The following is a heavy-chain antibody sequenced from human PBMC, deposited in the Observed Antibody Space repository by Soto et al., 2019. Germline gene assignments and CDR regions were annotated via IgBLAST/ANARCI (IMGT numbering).Heavy chain of an antibody. J-gene: IGHJ4*02. V-gene: IGHV3-7*01. CDR2: IKQDGSEK. CDR1: GFTFSSYW. D-gene: IGHD6-13*01. CDR3: ARDRDSSWYRKHVLDY. Sequence: GGSLRLSCAASGFTFSSYWMSWVRQAPGKGLEWVANIKQDGSEKYYVDSVKGRFTISRDNAKNSLYLQMNSLRAEDTAVYYCARDRDSSWYRKHVLDYWGQGTLVTVSS.